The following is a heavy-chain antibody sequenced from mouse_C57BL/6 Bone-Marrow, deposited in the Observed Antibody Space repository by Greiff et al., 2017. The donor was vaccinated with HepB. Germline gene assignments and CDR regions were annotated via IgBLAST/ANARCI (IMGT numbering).Heavy chain of an antibody. J-gene: IGHJ2*01. Sequence: EVQLQQSGGGLVQPGGSMKLSCAASGFTFSDAWMDWVRQSPEKGLEWVAEIRNKANNHATYYAESVKGRFTISRDDSKSSVYLQMNSLRAEDTGIYYCTIYSNLGFDYWGQGTTLTVSS. D-gene: IGHD2-5*01. V-gene: IGHV6-6*01. CDR1: GFTFSDAW. CDR3: TIYSNLGFDY. CDR2: IRNKANNHAT.